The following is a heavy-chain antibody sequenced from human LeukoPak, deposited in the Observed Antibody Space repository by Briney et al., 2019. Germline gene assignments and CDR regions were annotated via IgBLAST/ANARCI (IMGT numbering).Heavy chain of an antibody. CDR3: ARGRMAVAGSYEY. V-gene: IGHV3-7*05. CDR1: GITFGSYW. J-gene: IGHJ4*02. Sequence: GGSLRLSCAASGITFGSYWMTWVRQAPGKGLECVANIKPDGSEKHYVHSVEGRFTISRDNAKNSLFLEMNSLRAEDTAVYYCARGRMAVAGSYEYWGQGTLVTVSS. D-gene: IGHD6-19*01. CDR2: IKPDGSEK.